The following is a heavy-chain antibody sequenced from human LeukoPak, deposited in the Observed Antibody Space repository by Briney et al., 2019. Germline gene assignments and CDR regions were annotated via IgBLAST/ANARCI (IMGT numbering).Heavy chain of an antibody. V-gene: IGHV4-4*07. J-gene: IGHJ5*02. D-gene: IGHD2-2*01. Sequence: SETLSLTCTVSGYSISSYYWSWIRQPARKGLEWIGRIYTSGSTKYNPSHESRVSMSVDTSNNQLSLKLSTVTAADTAVYYCARHQLDYCSSTSCYAGKVAWFDPWGEGTLVTVSS. CDR1: GYSISSYY. CDR2: IYTSGST. CDR3: ARHQLDYCSSTSCYAGKVAWFDP.